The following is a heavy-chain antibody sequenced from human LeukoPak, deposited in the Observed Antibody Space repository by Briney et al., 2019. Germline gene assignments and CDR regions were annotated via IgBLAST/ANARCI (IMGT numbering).Heavy chain of an antibody. J-gene: IGHJ3*02. D-gene: IGHD3-9*01. CDR3: ARLLRYFDWGRAIRAFDI. CDR2: INHSGST. V-gene: IGHV4-34*01. Sequence: SETLSLTCAVYGGSFSGYYWSWIRQPPGKGLEWIGEINHSGSTNYNPSLKSRVTISVDTSKNQFSLKLSSVTAADTAVYYCARLLRYFDWGRAIRAFDIWGQGTMVTVSS. CDR1: GGSFSGYY.